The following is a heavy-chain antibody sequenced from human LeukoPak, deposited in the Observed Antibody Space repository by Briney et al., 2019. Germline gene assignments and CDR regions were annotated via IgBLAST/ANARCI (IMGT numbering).Heavy chain of an antibody. J-gene: IGHJ1*01. CDR3: ARDIVAEAGSEYFQH. CDR2: IIPIFGTA. Sequence: ASVNVSCKATGYTFTSYGFSWVRQAPGQGLEWMGGIIPIFGTANYAQKFQGRVTITADESTSTAYMELSSLRSEDTAVYYCARDIVAEAGSEYFQHWGQGTLVTVSS. V-gene: IGHV1-69*13. CDR1: GYTFTSYG. D-gene: IGHD5-12*01.